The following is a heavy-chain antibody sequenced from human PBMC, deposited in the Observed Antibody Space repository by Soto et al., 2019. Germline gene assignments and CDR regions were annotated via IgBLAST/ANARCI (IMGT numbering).Heavy chain of an antibody. V-gene: IGHV4-30-4*01. CDR3: ARVYSYDRTRFDP. CDR1: GGSISSGDYY. CDR2: TSYIGST. Sequence: TLSLTCTVSGGSISSGDYYWSWIRQPPGKGLEWIGYTSYIGSTYYNPSLKSRITISIDTSKHQFSLELSSVTAADTAVYYCARVYSYDRTRFDPWGQGTLVTVSS. J-gene: IGHJ5*02. D-gene: IGHD3-22*01.